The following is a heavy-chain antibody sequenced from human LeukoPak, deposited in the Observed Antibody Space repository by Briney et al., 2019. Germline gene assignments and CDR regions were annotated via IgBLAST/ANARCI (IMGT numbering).Heavy chain of an antibody. CDR2: IYYNGDT. CDR3: ARAGRGSGYYYRTYYFDY. V-gene: IGHV4-61*01. Sequence: SSETLSLTCTVSGGSVSNSLYYWSWIRQPPGKGLEWIGYIYYNGDTNYNPSPKSRVTISVDTSKNQFSLKLSSVTAADTAVYYCARAGRGSGYYYRTYYFDYWGQGTLVTVSS. D-gene: IGHD3-22*01. J-gene: IGHJ4*02. CDR1: GGSVSNSLYY.